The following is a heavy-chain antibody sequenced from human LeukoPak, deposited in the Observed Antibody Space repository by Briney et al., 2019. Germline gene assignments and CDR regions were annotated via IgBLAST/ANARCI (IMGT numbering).Heavy chain of an antibody. CDR3: TTAPQVTMIVVVTYYYYMDV. V-gene: IGHV3-48*04. J-gene: IGHJ6*03. CDR2: ISSSSSTI. D-gene: IGHD3-22*01. Sequence: GGSLRLSCAASGLTISSYSMNWVRQAPGKGLQWVSYISSSSSTIYYADSVKGRFTISRDNAKNSLYLQMNSLRAEDTAVYYCTTAPQVTMIVVVTYYYYMDVWGKGTTVTISS. CDR1: GLTISSYS.